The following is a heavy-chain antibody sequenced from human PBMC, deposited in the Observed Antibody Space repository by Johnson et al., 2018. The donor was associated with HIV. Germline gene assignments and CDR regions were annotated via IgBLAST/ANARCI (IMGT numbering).Heavy chain of an antibody. CDR3: AKEGEAFDI. CDR2: ISNDGRKK. CDR1: GFTFSRYV. V-gene: IGHV3-30*04. Sequence: QVQLVESGGGVVQPGRSLKLSCAASGFTFSRYVIHRVRQAPGKGLEWVAVISNDGRKKNYADSVKGRFTISRDNSKNTLYVQMNSLRAEDTAVYYCAKEGEAFDIWGQGTMVTVSS. J-gene: IGHJ3*02. D-gene: IGHD3-16*01.